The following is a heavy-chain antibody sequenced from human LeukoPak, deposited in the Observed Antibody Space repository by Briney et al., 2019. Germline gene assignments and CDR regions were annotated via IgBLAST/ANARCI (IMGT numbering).Heavy chain of an antibody. CDR3: AKPTTGYSSCRFPGLPVDY. J-gene: IGHJ4*02. Sequence: PGGSLRLSCAASGFTFSSYAMYWVRQAPGKGLEWGSGIFGSGGSTHYADSVKGRFTISRDNSKNTVYLQMNSLRAEDTAVYCCAKPTTGYSSCRFPGLPVDYWGQGTLVTVSS. CDR2: IFGSGGST. CDR1: GFTFSSYA. V-gene: IGHV3-23*01. D-gene: IGHD6-19*01.